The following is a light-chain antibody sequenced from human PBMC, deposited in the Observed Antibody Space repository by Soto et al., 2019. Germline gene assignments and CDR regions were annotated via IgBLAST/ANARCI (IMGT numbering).Light chain of an antibody. CDR1: QGVSSY. CDR3: QQANNFPIT. J-gene: IGKJ5*01. V-gene: IGKV1-12*01. CDR2: AAS. Sequence: DIQMTQSPSSVSASVGDRVTITCRASQGVSSYLAWYQQKPGKAPKLLIYAASSLQSGVPSRFSGIGSGTDFTLTISSLQPEDFATYYCQQANNFPITFGQGTDWRL.